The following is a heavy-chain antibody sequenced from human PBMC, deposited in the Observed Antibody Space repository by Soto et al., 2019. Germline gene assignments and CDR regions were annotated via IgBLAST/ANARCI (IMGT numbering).Heavy chain of an antibody. CDR3: ARGGGYYGVLFDY. CDR1: GGAISSSSYF. D-gene: IGHD4-17*01. V-gene: IGHV4-39*01. J-gene: IGHJ4*02. CDR2: ILYSGTP. Sequence: QLQLQESGPGLLRPSETLSLTCNVSGGAISSSSYFWAWVRQPPGKTLEWICHILYSGTPHYNETLKSRVTLSVDTSKNQFSLRLNSVTPADTAVYYCARGGGYYGVLFDYWGQGTLVPVSS.